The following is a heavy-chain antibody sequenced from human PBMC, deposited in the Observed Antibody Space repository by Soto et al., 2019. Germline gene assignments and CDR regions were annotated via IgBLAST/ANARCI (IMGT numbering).Heavy chain of an antibody. V-gene: IGHV3-33*01. D-gene: IGHD2-15*01. CDR3: ARVVGYCSGGSCYSETTRGPDAFDI. Sequence: GGSLRLSCAASGFTFSSYGMHWVRQAPGKGLEWVAVIWYDGSNKYYADSVKGRFTISRDNSKNTLYLQMNSLRAEDTAVYYCARVVGYCSGGSCYSETTRGPDAFDIWGQGTMVTVSS. J-gene: IGHJ3*02. CDR1: GFTFSSYG. CDR2: IWYDGSNK.